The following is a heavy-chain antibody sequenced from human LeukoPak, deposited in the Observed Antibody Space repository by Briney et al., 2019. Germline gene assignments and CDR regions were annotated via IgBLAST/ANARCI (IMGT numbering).Heavy chain of an antibody. D-gene: IGHD1-26*01. Sequence: ASVKVSCKASGYTFTSYDINWARQATGQGLEWMGWMNPNSGNTGYAQKFQGRVTMTRNTSISTAYMELSSLRSEDTAVYYCARVARRPVKGDDAFDIWGQGTMVTVSS. CDR3: ARVARRPVKGDDAFDI. CDR1: GYTFTSYD. J-gene: IGHJ3*02. V-gene: IGHV1-8*01. CDR2: MNPNSGNT.